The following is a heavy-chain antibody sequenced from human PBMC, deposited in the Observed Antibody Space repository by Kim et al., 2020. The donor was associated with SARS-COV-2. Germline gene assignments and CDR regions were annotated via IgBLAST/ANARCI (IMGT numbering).Heavy chain of an antibody. J-gene: IGHJ6*02. Sequence: GGSLRLSCAASGFTFSSYAMSWVRQAPGKGLEWVSAISGSGGSTYYADSVKGRFTISRDNSKNTLYLQMNSLRAEDTAVYYCAKGPGYCSSTSCEIYYYYSGMDVWGQGTTVTVSS. CDR1: GFTFSSYA. D-gene: IGHD2-2*01. CDR2: ISGSGGST. V-gene: IGHV3-23*01. CDR3: AKGPGYCSSTSCEIYYYYSGMDV.